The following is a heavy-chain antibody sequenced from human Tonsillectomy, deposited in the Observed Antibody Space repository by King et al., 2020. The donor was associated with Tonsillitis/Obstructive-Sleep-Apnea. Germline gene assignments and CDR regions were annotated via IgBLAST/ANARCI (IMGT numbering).Heavy chain of an antibody. J-gene: IGHJ4*02. V-gene: IGHV3-33*01. CDR3: AREAMITFGGVIPVGGD. CDR2: IWYDGSNK. CDR1: GFTFSSYG. D-gene: IGHD3-16*02. Sequence: VQLVESGGGVVQPGRSLRLSCAASGFTFSSYGMHWVRQAPGKGLEWVAVIWYDGSNKYYADSVKGRFTISRDNSKNTLYLQMNSLRAEDTAVYYCAREAMITFGGVIPVGGDWGQGTLVTVSS.